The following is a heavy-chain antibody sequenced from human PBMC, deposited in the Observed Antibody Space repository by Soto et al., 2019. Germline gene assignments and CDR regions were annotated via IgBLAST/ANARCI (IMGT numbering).Heavy chain of an antibody. CDR1: GLTFSSYG. J-gene: IGHJ3*02. V-gene: IGHV3-48*01. CDR2: ISSSSSTI. CDR3: ARSISGYDWGDAFDI. D-gene: IGHD5-12*01. Sequence: PGGSLRLSCAASGLTFSSYGMNWVRQAPGKGLEWVSYISSSSSTIYYADSVKGRFTISRDNAKNSLYLQMNSLRAEDTAVYYCARSISGYDWGDAFDIWGQGTMVT.